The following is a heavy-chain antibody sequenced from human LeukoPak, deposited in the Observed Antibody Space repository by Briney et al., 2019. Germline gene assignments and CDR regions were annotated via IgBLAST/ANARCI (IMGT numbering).Heavy chain of an antibody. V-gene: IGHV3-33*01. Sequence: GGSPRLSCAASGFTFSSYGMHWVRQAPDKGLEWVAVIWYDGSNKYYADSVKGRFTISRDNSKNTLYLQMNSLRAEDTAVYYCARGYNWNYETPTGYWGQGTLVTVSS. J-gene: IGHJ4*02. CDR1: GFTFSSYG. CDR2: IWYDGSNK. CDR3: ARGYNWNYETPTGY. D-gene: IGHD1-7*01.